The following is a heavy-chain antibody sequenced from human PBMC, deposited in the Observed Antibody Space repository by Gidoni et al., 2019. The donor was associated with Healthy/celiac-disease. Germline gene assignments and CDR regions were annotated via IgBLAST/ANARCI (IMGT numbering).Heavy chain of an antibody. CDR3: ARDGYSGYDLGAFDI. J-gene: IGHJ3*02. V-gene: IGHV3-21*01. CDR1: GFTFSSYS. Sequence: EVQRGESGGGLVKPGGSLRLSCPASGFTFSSYSMNWVRQAPGKGLEWVSSISSSGSTIYYADSVKGRFTISRDNAKNSLYLQMNSLRAEDTAVYYCARDGYSGYDLGAFDIWGQGTMVTVSS. CDR2: ISSSGSTI. D-gene: IGHD5-12*01.